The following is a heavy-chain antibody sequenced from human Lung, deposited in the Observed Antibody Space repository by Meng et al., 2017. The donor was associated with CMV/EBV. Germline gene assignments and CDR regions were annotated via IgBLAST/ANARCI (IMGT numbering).Heavy chain of an antibody. V-gene: IGHV1-69*02. J-gene: IGHJ5*02. CDR1: GGTFSSYT. Sequence: SVXVSCKASGGTFSSYTISWVRQAPGQGLEWMGRIIPILGIANYAQKFQGRVTITADKSTSTAYMALSSLRSEDTAVYYCARSPNAIVVVPAASWFDPWXQGTLVTVSS. CDR3: ARSPNAIVVVPAASWFDP. CDR2: IIPILGIA. D-gene: IGHD2-2*01.